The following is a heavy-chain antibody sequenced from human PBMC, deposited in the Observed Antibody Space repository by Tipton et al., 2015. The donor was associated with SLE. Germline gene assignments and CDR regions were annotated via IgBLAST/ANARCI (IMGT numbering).Heavy chain of an antibody. Sequence: TLSLTCAVSGYSISSGYYWGWIRQPPGKGLEWIGSIYHSGSTYYNPSLKSRVTMSVDTSKNQFSLKLSSVTAADTAVYYCARGRPVVVVAADAFDIWGQGTMVTVSS. CDR1: GYSISSGYY. CDR3: ARGRPVVVVAADAFDI. D-gene: IGHD2-15*01. V-gene: IGHV4-38-2*01. J-gene: IGHJ3*02. CDR2: IYHSGST.